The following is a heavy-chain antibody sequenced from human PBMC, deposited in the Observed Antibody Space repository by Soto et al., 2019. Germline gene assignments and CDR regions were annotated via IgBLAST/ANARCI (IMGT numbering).Heavy chain of an antibody. V-gene: IGHV4-59*01. D-gene: IGHD6-13*01. Sequence: SETLSLTCTVSGGSISSYYWSWIRQPPGKRLEWIGYIYYSGSTNYNPSLKSRVTISVDTSKNQFSLKLSPVTAADTAVYYCTRDRAISTAGHYYYYMDVWGKGTTVTVSS. J-gene: IGHJ6*03. CDR1: GGSISSYY. CDR2: IYYSGST. CDR3: TRDRAISTAGHYYYYMDV.